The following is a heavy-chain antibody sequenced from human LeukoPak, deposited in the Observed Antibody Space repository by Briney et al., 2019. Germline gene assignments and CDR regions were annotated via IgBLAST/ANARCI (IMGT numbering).Heavy chain of an antibody. CDR3: ARDLRRTSIAVAGYYYYGMDV. Sequence: GGSLRLSCAASGFTVSSNYMSWVRQAPGKGLEWVSVIYSGGSTYYADSVKGRFTISRDNSKNTLYLQMNSLGAEDTAVYYCARDLRRTSIAVAGYYYYGMDVWGQGTTVTVSS. CDR1: GFTVSSNY. D-gene: IGHD6-19*01. CDR2: IYSGGST. J-gene: IGHJ6*02. V-gene: IGHV3-66*01.